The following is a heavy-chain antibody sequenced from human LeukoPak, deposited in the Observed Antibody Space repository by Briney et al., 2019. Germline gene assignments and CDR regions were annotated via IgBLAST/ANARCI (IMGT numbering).Heavy chain of an antibody. CDR1: GFAFNDFA. CDR2: IWRDGSHR. CDR3: AKSSIMFAAGRLGSIDF. Sequence: SGGSLRLSCAASGFAFNDFAMYWVRQAPGKGLDWVAVIWRDGSHRYYAHSIKGRFTISRDNSKNTLYLQMSSLRAGDTAVYYCAKSSIMFAAGRLGSIDFWGQGTLVTVSS. V-gene: IGHV3-33*06. J-gene: IGHJ4*02. D-gene: IGHD1-26*01.